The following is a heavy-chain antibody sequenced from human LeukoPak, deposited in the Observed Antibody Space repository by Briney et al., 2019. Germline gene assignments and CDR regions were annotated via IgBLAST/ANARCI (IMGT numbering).Heavy chain of an antibody. V-gene: IGHV1-2*02. J-gene: IGHJ4*02. CDR1: GYTFNAYY. CDR3: TRGIVVLTAPRLD. CDR2: INADSGGT. D-gene: IGHD2-21*02. Sequence: ASVKVSCKASGYTFNAYYIYWVRQAPGQGLEWMGWINADSGGTNYAPKSQGRVTMTRDTSISTAYMELSRLTSGDTAVYYCTRGIVVLTAPRLDWGQGTLVTVSS.